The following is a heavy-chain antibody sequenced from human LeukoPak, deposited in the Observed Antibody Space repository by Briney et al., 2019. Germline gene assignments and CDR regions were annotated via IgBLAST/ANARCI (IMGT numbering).Heavy chain of an antibody. V-gene: IGHV4-59*01. CDR2: IYYSGST. Sequence: SETLSLTCTVSGGSIGSYYWSWIRQPPGKGLEWIGYIYYSGSTNYNPSLKSRVTISVDTSKNQFSLKLSSVTAADTAVYYCAREYSSSSGWFDPWGQGTLVTVSS. CDR3: AREYSSSSGWFDP. J-gene: IGHJ5*02. CDR1: GGSIGSYY. D-gene: IGHD6-6*01.